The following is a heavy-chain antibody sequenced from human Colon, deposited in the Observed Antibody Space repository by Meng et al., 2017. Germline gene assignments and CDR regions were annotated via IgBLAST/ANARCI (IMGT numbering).Heavy chain of an antibody. CDR3: ARENKEYYYDSSGYPDY. CDR1: GGSISSGSYY. J-gene: IGHJ4*01. D-gene: IGHD3-22*01. CDR2: IYTSGST. Sequence: SETLSLTCTVSGGSISSGSYYWSWFRQPAGKGLEWIVRIYTSGSTNYNPSLKSRVTISVDTSKNQFSLKLSPVTAADTALYYCARENKEYYYDSSGYPDYWGHGTLVTFSS. V-gene: IGHV4-61*02.